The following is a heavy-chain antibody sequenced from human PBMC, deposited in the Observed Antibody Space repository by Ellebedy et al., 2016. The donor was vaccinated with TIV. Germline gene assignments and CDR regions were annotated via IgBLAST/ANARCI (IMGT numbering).Heavy chain of an antibody. CDR1: GGSINNYF. CDR2: IYYSGTT. D-gene: IGHD3-9*01. CDR3: ARHDEVPYFARGFDP. J-gene: IGHJ5*02. Sequence: MPSETLSLTCTVSGGSINNYFWSWIRQPPGKGLQWIGYIYYSGTTKYNPSLMSRVSISVDTSKNQFSLNLSSVTAADSAVYYCARHDEVPYFARGFDPWGQGTLVTVSS. V-gene: IGHV4-59*08.